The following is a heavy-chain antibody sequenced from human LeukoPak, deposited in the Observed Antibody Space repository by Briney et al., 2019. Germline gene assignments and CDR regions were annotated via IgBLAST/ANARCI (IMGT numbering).Heavy chain of an antibody. V-gene: IGHV1-8*01. CDR3: ARSDSAAINDAFDI. Sequence: ASVKVSCKASGYTFTSYDINWVRQATGQGLEWMGWMNPNSGNTGYAQKFQGRVTMTRNTSISTAYMELSSLRSEDTAVYYCARSDSAAINDAFDIWGQGTMVTVSS. CDR1: GYTFTSYD. D-gene: IGHD2-2*01. J-gene: IGHJ3*02. CDR2: MNPNSGNT.